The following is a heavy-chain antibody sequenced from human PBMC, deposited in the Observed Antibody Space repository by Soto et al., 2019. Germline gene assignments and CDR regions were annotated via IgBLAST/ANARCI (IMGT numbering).Heavy chain of an antibody. V-gene: IGHV4-59*01. CDR2: IHYNGNT. CDR3: AREGNLGRWLQPLDF. CDR1: GDSISAYS. D-gene: IGHD5-12*01. J-gene: IGHJ4*02. Sequence: ETLSLTCTVSGDSISAYSWGWARKTPGKGLEWIGNIHYNGNTKYNPSLKSRVTMSVDTSKNQFSLKLISVTAADTAKYFCAREGNLGRWLQPLDFWGQGTLVTVSS.